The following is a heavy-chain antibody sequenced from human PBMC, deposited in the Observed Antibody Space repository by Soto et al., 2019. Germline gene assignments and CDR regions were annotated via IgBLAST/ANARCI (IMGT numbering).Heavy chain of an antibody. Sequence: LVESGGGLVQPGGSLRLSCAASGFTFSNIWMSWVRRSPEKGPEWVASISPDGGEIYYVDSVKGRFTISRDITRNSLYLQMNSLRAEDTAVYYCAKGPRWGQGTLVTVSS. J-gene: IGHJ4*02. V-gene: IGHV3-7*01. CDR2: ISPDGGEI. CDR3: AKGPR. CDR1: GFTFSNIW.